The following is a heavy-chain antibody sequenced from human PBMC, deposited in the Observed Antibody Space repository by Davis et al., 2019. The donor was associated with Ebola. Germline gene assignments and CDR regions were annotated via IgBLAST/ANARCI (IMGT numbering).Heavy chain of an antibody. J-gene: IGHJ5*02. Sequence: PGESLRLSCAASGFTFSNFWMSWVRQVPGKGLEWVANIRQDGGEKYYVDSVKGRFTISRDNAKNSLYLQMNNLRAEDTAVYYCARDIVVVPAANNWFDPWGQGTLVTVFS. D-gene: IGHD2-2*01. CDR3: ARDIVVVPAANNWFDP. CDR2: IRQDGGEK. V-gene: IGHV3-7*01. CDR1: GFTFSNFW.